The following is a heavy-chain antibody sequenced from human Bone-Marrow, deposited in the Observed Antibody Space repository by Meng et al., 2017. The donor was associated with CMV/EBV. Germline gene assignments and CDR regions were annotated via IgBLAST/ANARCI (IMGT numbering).Heavy chain of an antibody. Sequence: SETLSLTCAVYGGSFSGYYWSWIRQHPGKGLEWIGEINHSGSTNYNPSLKSRVTISVDTSKNQFSLKLSSVTAADTAVYYCARVRGFWSGYNLDYWGQGTLATVSS. V-gene: IGHV4-34*01. CDR1: GGSFSGYY. CDR3: ARVRGFWSGYNLDY. CDR2: INHSGST. D-gene: IGHD3-3*01. J-gene: IGHJ4*02.